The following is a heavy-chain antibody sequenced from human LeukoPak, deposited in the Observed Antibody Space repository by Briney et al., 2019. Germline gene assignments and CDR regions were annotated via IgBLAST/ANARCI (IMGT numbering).Heavy chain of an antibody. CDR2: IYYSGST. CDR1: GGSISSSSYY. Sequence: SETLSLTCTVSGGSISSSSYYWGWIRQPPGKGLEWIGSIYYSGSTYYNPSLKSRVTISVDTSKNQFSLKLSSVTAADTAVYYCARQSIAVAGLNWFDPWGQGTLVTVSA. CDR3: ARQSIAVAGLNWFDP. D-gene: IGHD6-19*01. J-gene: IGHJ5*02. V-gene: IGHV4-39*01.